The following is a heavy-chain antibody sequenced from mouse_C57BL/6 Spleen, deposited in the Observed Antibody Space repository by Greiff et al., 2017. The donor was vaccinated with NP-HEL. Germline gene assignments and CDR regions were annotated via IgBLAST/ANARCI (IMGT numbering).Heavy chain of an antibody. V-gene: IGHV5-17*01. D-gene: IGHD1-1*01. CDR1: GFTFSDYG. CDR3: ARCRNYYGSSYVDAMDY. J-gene: IGHJ4*01. Sequence: EVHLVESGGGLVKPGGSLKLSCAASGFTFSDYGMHWVRQAPEKGLEWVAYISSGSSTIYYADTVKGRFTISRDNAKNTLFLQMTSLRSEDTAMYYCARCRNYYGSSYVDAMDYWGQGTSVTVSS. CDR2: ISSGSSTI.